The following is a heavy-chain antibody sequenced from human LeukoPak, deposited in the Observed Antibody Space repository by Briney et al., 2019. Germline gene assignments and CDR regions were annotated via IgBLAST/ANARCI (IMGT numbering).Heavy chain of an antibody. CDR3: ARVHIAARPYYFDY. D-gene: IGHD6-6*01. Sequence: SETLSLTCTVSGGSISNNNYYWGWIRQPPGKGLEWIGSIYHSGSTYYNPSLKSRVTISVDTSKNQFSLKLSSVTAADTAVYYRARVHIAARPYYFDYWGQGTLVTVSS. J-gene: IGHJ4*02. CDR2: IYHSGST. CDR1: GGSISNNNYY. V-gene: IGHV4-39*07.